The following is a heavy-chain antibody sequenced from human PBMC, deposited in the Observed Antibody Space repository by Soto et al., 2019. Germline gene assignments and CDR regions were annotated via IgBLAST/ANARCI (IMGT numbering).Heavy chain of an antibody. CDR1: GFTFSSYA. CDR3: ASRNSDYSSVWSDAFDI. CDR2: ISYDGSSK. J-gene: IGHJ3*02. Sequence: VQLVESGGGVVQPGRSLRLSCAASGFTFSSYAMHWVRQAPGKGPEWVAVISYDGSSKTYADSVKGQFTISRDNSKNSLFLQMNNLRPEDTAVYYCASRNSDYSSVWSDAFDIWGQGTMVTVSS. V-gene: IGHV3-30-3*01. D-gene: IGHD6-19*01.